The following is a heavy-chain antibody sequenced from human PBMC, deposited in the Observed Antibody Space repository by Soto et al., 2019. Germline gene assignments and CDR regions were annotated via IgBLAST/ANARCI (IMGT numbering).Heavy chain of an antibody. Sequence: GGSLRLSCAASGFTFSSYGMHWVRQAPGKGLEWVAVIWYDGSNKYYADSVKGRFTISRDNSKNTLYLQMNSLRAEDTAVYYCARDGNARVYYYYMDVWGKGTTVTVSS. CDR3: ARDGNARVYYYYMDV. J-gene: IGHJ6*03. D-gene: IGHD6-6*01. V-gene: IGHV3-33*01. CDR1: GFTFSSYG. CDR2: IWYDGSNK.